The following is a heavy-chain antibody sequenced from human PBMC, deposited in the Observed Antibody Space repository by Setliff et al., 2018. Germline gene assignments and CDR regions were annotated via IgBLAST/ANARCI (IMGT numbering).Heavy chain of an antibody. Sequence: PSDTLSLTCTVSGGSISSYYWSWIRQPPGKGLEWIGYIYASGSTNYNPSLKSRVTLSVDTSKNQFSLKVSSVTAADTAVYYCARRDSTGYYGYSFDFWGQGTLVTVSS. V-gene: IGHV4-59*08. J-gene: IGHJ4*02. CDR1: GGSISSYY. D-gene: IGHD3-22*01. CDR2: IYASGST. CDR3: ARRDSTGYYGYSFDF.